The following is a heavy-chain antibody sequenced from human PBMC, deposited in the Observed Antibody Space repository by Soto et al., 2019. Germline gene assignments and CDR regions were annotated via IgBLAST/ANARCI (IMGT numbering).Heavy chain of an antibody. V-gene: IGHV4-31*03. CDR1: GGSISSGGYY. Sequence: TSETLSLTCTVSGGSISSGGYYWSWIRQHPGKGLEWIGYIYYSRSTYYNPSLKSRVTISVDTSKNQFSLKLSSVTAADTAVYYCARGGGTYYDFWSGYPSYAPFDYWGQGTLVT. CDR2: IYYSRST. CDR3: ARGGGTYYDFWSGYPSYAPFDY. D-gene: IGHD3-3*01. J-gene: IGHJ4*02.